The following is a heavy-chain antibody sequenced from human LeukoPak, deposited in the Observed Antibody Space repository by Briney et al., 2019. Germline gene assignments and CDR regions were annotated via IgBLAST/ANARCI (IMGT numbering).Heavy chain of an antibody. D-gene: IGHD3-10*01. J-gene: IGHJ6*03. CDR2: TYPGYSDT. CDR1: GYSFTAYW. CDR3: ARAASASYYYYHYYLDV. Sequence: GESLKISCKGSGYSFTAYWVAWVRQMPGKGLEWMGITYPGYSDTRYSPSFQGQVTITADKSVSTAYLQWSSLKASDTAMYFCARAASASYYYYHYYLDVWGKGTAVTVSS. V-gene: IGHV5-51*01.